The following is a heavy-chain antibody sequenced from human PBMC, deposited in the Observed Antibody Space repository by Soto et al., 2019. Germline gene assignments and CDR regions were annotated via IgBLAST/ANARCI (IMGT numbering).Heavy chain of an antibody. CDR2: ISWNSGSI. CDR3: AKVENPMVRGGYMDV. D-gene: IGHD3-10*01. J-gene: IGHJ6*03. Sequence: EVQLVESGGGLVQPGRSLRLSCAASGFTFDDYAMHWVRQAPGKGLEWVSGISWNSGSIGYADSVKGRFTISRDNAKNSLYLQMNSLRAEDTALYYCAKVENPMVRGGYMDVWGKGTTVTVSS. CDR1: GFTFDDYA. V-gene: IGHV3-9*01.